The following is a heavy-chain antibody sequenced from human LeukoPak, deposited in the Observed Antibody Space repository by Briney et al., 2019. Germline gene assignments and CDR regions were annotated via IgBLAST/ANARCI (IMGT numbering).Heavy chain of an antibody. D-gene: IGHD2-15*01. J-gene: IGHJ6*03. Sequence: GGSLRLSCAASGFTFSSYGMHWVRQAPVKGLEWVAFIRYDGTNEYYADSLKGRFTISRDNSKNTLYLQMNSLRPEDTAVYYCAKDWRRIVVVGPITRHGNYMDVWGKGTTVTISS. V-gene: IGHV3-30*02. CDR2: IRYDGTNE. CDR3: AKDWRRIVVVGPITRHGNYMDV. CDR1: GFTFSSYG.